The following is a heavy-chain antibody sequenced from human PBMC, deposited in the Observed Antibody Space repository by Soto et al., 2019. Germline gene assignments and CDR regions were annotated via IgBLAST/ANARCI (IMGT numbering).Heavy chain of an antibody. J-gene: IGHJ5*02. CDR1: GGSISSSSYY. Sequence: QLQLQESGPGLVKPSETLSLTCTVSGGSISSSSYYWGWIRQSPEKGLEWIGSIYYSGITHYNPSLRSRVTISVDTSKNQFSLKVSSVTAADTAVYYCARPGVLAARKNWFDPWGQGTLVTVSS. D-gene: IGHD2-15*01. CDR2: IYYSGIT. V-gene: IGHV4-39*01. CDR3: ARPGVLAARKNWFDP.